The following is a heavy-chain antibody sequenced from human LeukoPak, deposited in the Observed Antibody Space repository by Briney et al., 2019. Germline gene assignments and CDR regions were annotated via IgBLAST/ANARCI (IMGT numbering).Heavy chain of an antibody. CDR3: ARDGQAAAGTGGLGFDY. CDR1: GFTFSSYA. D-gene: IGHD6-13*01. Sequence: PGGSLRLSCAASGFTFSSYAMSWVRQAPGKGLEWVSAISGSGGSTYYADSVKGRFTISRDNAKNSLYLQMNSLRAEDTAVYYCARDGQAAAGTGGLGFDYWGQGTLVTVSS. J-gene: IGHJ4*02. V-gene: IGHV3-23*01. CDR2: ISGSGGST.